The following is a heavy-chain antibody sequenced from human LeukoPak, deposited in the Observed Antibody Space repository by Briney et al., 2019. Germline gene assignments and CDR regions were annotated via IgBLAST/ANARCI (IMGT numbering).Heavy chain of an antibody. CDR3: ARGYSSGWYWFDP. CDR1: GFTVCSNY. V-gene: IGHV3-53*01. J-gene: IGHJ5*02. D-gene: IGHD6-19*01. Sequence: GGSLRLSCAASGFTVCSNYMSWVRQAPGKGLEWVSVIYSGGSTYADSVKGRFTISRDNSKNTLYLQMNSLRAEDTAVYYCARGYSSGWYWFDPWGQGTLVTVSS. CDR2: IYSGGST.